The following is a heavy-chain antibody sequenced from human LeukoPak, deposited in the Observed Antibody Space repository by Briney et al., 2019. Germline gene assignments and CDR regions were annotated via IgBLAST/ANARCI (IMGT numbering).Heavy chain of an antibody. D-gene: IGHD2-15*01. J-gene: IGHJ2*01. V-gene: IGHV3-30*02. Sequence: GGSLRLSCAATGFTFSHHGLHWVRQAPGKGLEWLAFVWPDGNKKLYADSVKGRLIISMDNSKNKVYLHMNSLRVEHTALYYCVVVVVPAAVWHFDFWGSGTLVTVSS. CDR3: VVVVVPAAVWHFDF. CDR1: GFTFSHHG. CDR2: VWPDGNKK.